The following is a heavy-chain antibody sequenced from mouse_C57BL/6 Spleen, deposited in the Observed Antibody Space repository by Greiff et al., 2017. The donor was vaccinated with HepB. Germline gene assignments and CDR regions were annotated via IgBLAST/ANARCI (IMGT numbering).Heavy chain of an antibody. CDR3: TTSYSNFAWFAY. Sequence: EVQLVESGAELVRPGASVKLSCTASGFNIKDDYMHWVKQRPEQGLEWIGWIDPENGDTEYASKFQGKATITADTSSNTAYLQLSSLTSEDTAVYYCTTSYSNFAWFAYWGQGTLVTVSA. CDR1: GFNIKDDY. D-gene: IGHD2-5*01. CDR2: IDPENGDT. J-gene: IGHJ3*01. V-gene: IGHV14-4*01.